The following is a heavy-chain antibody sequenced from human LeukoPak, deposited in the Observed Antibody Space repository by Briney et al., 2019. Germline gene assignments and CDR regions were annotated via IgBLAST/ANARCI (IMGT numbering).Heavy chain of an antibody. CDR2: ISSRGDST. Sequence: GGSLILSCAASGFILSNYAMSWVRQVPGRGLEWVSTISSRGDSTYVADSVKGRFTISRDNSKNSLYLQMNTVRAEDTAVYYCVKGPRPDITVAHTVENWGQGTLVTVSS. CDR1: GFILSNYA. CDR3: VKGPRPDITVAHTVEN. D-gene: IGHD6-19*01. J-gene: IGHJ4*02. V-gene: IGHV3-23*01.